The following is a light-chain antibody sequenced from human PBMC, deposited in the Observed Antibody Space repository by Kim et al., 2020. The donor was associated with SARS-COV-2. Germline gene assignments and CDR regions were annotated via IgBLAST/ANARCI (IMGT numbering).Light chain of an antibody. CDR2: DAS. V-gene: IGKV3-15*01. CDR1: QTINTY. J-gene: IGKJ4*01. CDR3: QQYKKWPLT. Sequence: EIVMTQSPGTLSLSPGERATLSCKASQTINTYLAWYQHKPGQAPRLLIYDASTGATGIPARFSGSGSGTEFTLTISSLQSEDVAVYYCQQYKKWPLTFGGGTKVEIK.